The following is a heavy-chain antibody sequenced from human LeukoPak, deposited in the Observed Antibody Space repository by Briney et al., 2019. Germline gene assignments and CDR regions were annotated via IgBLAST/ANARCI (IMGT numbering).Heavy chain of an antibody. J-gene: IGHJ4*02. CDR2: INPNSGGT. Sequence: GASVKVPCKASGYTFTGYCMHWVRQAPGQGLEWLGWINPNSGGTNYAQKFQGRVTMTRDTSISTAYMELSRLRSDDTAVYYCARAPPSSHPMVPFDYWGQGTLVTVSS. CDR1: GYTFTGYC. D-gene: IGHD3-10*01. V-gene: IGHV1-2*02. CDR3: ARAPPSSHPMVPFDY.